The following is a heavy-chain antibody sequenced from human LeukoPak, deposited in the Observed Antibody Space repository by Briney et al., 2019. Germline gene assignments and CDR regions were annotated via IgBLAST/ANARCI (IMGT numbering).Heavy chain of an antibody. V-gene: IGHV1-18*01. CDR1: GYTFTSYG. CDR2: ISAYNGNT. Sequence: ASVKVSCKASGYTFTSYGISWVRQAPGQGLEWMGWISAYNGNTNYAQKLQGRVTMTTDTSTSTAYRELRSLRSDDTAVYYCARDADGGPEGYFDYWGQGTLVTVSS. J-gene: IGHJ4*02. D-gene: IGHD4-23*01. CDR3: ARDADGGPEGYFDY.